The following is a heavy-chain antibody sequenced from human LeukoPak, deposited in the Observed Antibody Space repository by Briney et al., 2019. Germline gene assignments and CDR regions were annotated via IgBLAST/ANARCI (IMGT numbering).Heavy chain of an antibody. CDR3: ARRATVGYGDYNLAFDI. Sequence: SETLSLTCTVSGCSISSYYWSWIRQPAGKGLEWIGRIYTSGSTNYNPSLKSRVTMSVDTSKNQSSLKLSSVTTADTDVYYCARRATVGYGDYNLAFDIWGQATTVTVSS. V-gene: IGHV4-4*07. CDR2: IYTSGST. CDR1: GCSISSYY. D-gene: IGHD4-17*01. J-gene: IGHJ3*02.